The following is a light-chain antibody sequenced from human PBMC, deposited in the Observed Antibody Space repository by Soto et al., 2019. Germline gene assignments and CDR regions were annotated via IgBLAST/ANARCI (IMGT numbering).Light chain of an antibody. J-gene: IGKJ5*01. V-gene: IGKV3-20*01. Sequence: EIVLTQSPGTLSLSPGKRATASCRASQSVSSSDLASCQQKPGQAPRLLIYRASSRATGIRDRFSGTGSGTHFTLPISRLEPADFAVYYCPRYGSSPITCCQGTRLVI. CDR2: RAS. CDR3: PRYGSSPIT. CDR1: QSVSSSD.